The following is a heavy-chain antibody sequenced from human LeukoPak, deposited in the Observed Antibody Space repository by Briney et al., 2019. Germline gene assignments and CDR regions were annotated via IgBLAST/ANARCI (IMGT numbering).Heavy chain of an antibody. D-gene: IGHD2-2*02. V-gene: IGHV4-34*01. CDR3: ASRRQYCSSTSCYTYYYYYGMDV. CDR2: LNPSGST. CDR1: GGSFSGYY. J-gene: IGHJ6*02. Sequence: SETLSLTCGVLGGSFSGYYRSWIRQPPGKGLEWIGELNPSGSTNYNPSLKSRVTISVDTSKNQFSLKLSSVTAADTAVYYCASRRQYCSSTSCYTYYYYYGMDVWGQGTTVTVSS.